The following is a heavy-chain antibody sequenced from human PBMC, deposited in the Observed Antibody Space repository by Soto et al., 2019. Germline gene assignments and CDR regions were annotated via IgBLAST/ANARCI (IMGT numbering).Heavy chain of an antibody. Sequence: QVQLVQSGAEVKKPGSSVKVSCKASGGTFDTFAFIWVRQAPGQGLEWLGGIIPVLGRANYAQRFQDRVSASADGSTSTAFMELSSLNSDDTAVYYCARGPWTQEGPKYYFDFWGQGTLVTVSS. CDR1: GGTFDTFA. D-gene: IGHD5-18*01. CDR3: ARGPWTQEGPKYYFDF. J-gene: IGHJ4*02. V-gene: IGHV1-69*01. CDR2: IIPVLGRA.